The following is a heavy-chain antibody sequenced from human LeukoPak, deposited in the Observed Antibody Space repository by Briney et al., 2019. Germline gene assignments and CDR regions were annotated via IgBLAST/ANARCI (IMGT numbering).Heavy chain of an antibody. CDR2: ISYDGSNK. V-gene: IGHV3-30-3*01. CDR1: GFTFSSYA. J-gene: IGHJ6*03. D-gene: IGHD3-3*01. CDR3: ARDRVYDFWSGYYYYYMDV. Sequence: GGSLRLSCAASGFTFSSYAMYWVRQAPGKGLEWVAVISYDGSNKYYADSVKGRFTISRDNSKNTLYLQMNSLRAEDTAVYYCARDRVYDFWSGYYYYYMDVWGKGTTVTVSS.